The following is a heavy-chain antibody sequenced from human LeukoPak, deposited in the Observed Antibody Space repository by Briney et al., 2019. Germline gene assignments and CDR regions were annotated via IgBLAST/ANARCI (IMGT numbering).Heavy chain of an antibody. CDR2: TNAGNSST. CDR1: GHTFSSYV. D-gene: IGHD2-15*01. V-gene: IGHV1-3*01. Sequence: ASVKVSCKAFGHTFSSYVMNWGRQAPGQRLEWLGLTNAGNSSTKYSQKFQGGVTITRNTSASTAYMELSSLRSEDTAVYYCARNQSRGQKRIFDNWGQGTLVTVSS. J-gene: IGHJ4*02. CDR3: ARNQSRGQKRIFDN.